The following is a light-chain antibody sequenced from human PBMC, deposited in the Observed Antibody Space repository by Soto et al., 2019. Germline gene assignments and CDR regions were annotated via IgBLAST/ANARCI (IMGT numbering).Light chain of an antibody. J-gene: IGKJ4*01. CDR1: QGIGND. Sequence: AIQMTQSPSSLSASVGDRVTITCRASQGIGNDLGWYQQKPGKAPKLLISAASTLQSGVPSRFSGSGSGTDFTVTISSLQPEDFTTYYCLQDDSYPLTFGGGTKVEI. CDR2: AAS. V-gene: IGKV1-6*01. CDR3: LQDDSYPLT.